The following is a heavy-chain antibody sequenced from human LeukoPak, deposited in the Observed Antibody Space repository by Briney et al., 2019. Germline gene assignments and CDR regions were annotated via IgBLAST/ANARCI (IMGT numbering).Heavy chain of an antibody. CDR3: ARWIPSTNSFDY. CDR1: GGSITTNY. J-gene: IGHJ4*02. CDR2: IYYTGST. Sequence: PSETLSLTCTVSGGSITTNYWSWIRQPPGKGLEWIGCIYYTGSTNYNPPLQSRVTISADTSKNQFSLRLNSVTAADTAVYYCARWIPSTNSFDYWGQGTLVTVSS. D-gene: IGHD2/OR15-2a*01. V-gene: IGHV4-59*01.